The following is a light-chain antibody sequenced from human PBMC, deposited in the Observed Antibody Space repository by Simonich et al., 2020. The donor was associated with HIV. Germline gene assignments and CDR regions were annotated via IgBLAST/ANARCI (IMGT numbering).Light chain of an antibody. CDR2: AAS. J-gene: IGKJ2*01. Sequence: DIQMTQSPSSLSASVGDRATITCRASQSIRSYLNWYQQKPGKAPKILIYAASSLQSGVPSRFSCSGSGTDFTLTISSLQREDFASYYCQQSYSTPFTFGQGTKVEIK. CDR1: QSIRSY. V-gene: IGKV1-39*01. CDR3: QQSYSTPFT.